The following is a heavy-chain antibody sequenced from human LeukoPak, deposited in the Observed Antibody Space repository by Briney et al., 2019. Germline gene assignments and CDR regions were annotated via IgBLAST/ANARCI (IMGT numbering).Heavy chain of an antibody. CDR1: GFRLSSYR. CDR3: AREWAAPGIGRYYFAH. J-gene: IGHJ4*02. CDR2: FSTTSGSI. Sequence: PGGSLRLPCTASGFRLSSYRMHWLRQAPGKGLECVSSFSTTSGSIYYADSVKGRFTISRDNAKKSLYLQMNSMRAEETAKYFCAREWAAPGIGRYYFAHWGEGTLVTASS. D-gene: IGHD6-13*01. V-gene: IGHV3-21*01.